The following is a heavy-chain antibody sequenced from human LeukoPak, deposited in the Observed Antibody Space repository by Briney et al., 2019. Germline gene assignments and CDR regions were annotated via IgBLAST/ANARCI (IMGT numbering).Heavy chain of an antibody. V-gene: IGHV4-39*01. CDR2: IYYSGST. D-gene: IGHD2-2*01. Sequence: NPSETLSLTCTVSGGSISSSSYYWGWIRQPPGKGLEWIGSIYYSGSTYYNPSLKSRVTISVDTSKNQFSLKLSSVTAADTAVHYCARAVRYCSSTSCQDGHYYYYYGMGVWGQGTTVTVSS. J-gene: IGHJ6*02. CDR1: GGSISSSSYY. CDR3: ARAVRYCSSTSCQDGHYYYYYGMGV.